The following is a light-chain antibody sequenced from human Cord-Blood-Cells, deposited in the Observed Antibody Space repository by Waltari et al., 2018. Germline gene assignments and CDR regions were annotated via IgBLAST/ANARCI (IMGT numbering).Light chain of an antibody. J-gene: IGKJ4*01. CDR1: QSVSSY. CDR3: QQRSNWPPLT. V-gene: IGKV3-11*01. CDR2: DAS. Sequence: EIVLTQSPATLSLSPGERATLSCRASQSVSSYLAWYQQKRGQAPRLLIYDASNRATGIPARFSCSGSGTDFTLTISSLEPEDFAVYYCQQRSNWPPLTFGGGTKVEIK.